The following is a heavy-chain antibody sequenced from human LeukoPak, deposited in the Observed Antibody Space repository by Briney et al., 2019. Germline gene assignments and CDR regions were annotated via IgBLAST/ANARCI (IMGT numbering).Heavy chain of an antibody. CDR1: GGPFSGYY. Sequence: SETLSLTCAVYGGPFSGYYWSWIRQPPGKGLEWIGEINHSGSTNYNPSLKSRVTISVDTSKNQFSLKLSSVTAADTAVYYCARGRGYCSSTSCYAYFDYWGQGTLVTVSS. CDR3: ARGRGYCSSTSCYAYFDY. J-gene: IGHJ4*02. V-gene: IGHV4-34*01. CDR2: INHSGST. D-gene: IGHD2-2*01.